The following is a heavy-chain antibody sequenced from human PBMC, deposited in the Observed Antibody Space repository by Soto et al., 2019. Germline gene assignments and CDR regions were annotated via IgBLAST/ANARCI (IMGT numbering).Heavy chain of an antibody. J-gene: IGHJ4*02. CDR1: GGTFRSYA. CDR2: FIPLFGST. V-gene: IGHV1-69*01. D-gene: IGHD1-1*01. CDR3: ARGGHGDNSWSFDY. Sequence: QVHLVQSGAEVKKPGPSLKVSCTASGGTFRSYAVSWVRQAPGQGLEWVGGFIPLFGSTNYALDFQGRLTMSADESRTTVYMELSSLRSEDTAVYFCARGGHGDNSWSFDYWGQGTLVTVSS.